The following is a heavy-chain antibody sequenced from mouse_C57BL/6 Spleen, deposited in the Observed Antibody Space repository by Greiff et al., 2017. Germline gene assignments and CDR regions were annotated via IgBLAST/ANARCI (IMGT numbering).Heavy chain of an antibody. CDR2: IRLKSDNYAT. CDR1: GFTFSNYW. CDR3: PSQLRPTYYAMDY. Sequence: EVKVEESGGGLVQPGGSMKLSCVASGFTFSNYWMNWVRQSPEKGLEWVAQIRLKSDNYATHYAESVKGRFTISRDDSKSSVYLQMNNLRAEDTGIYYCPSQLRPTYYAMDYGGQGTSVTVSS. J-gene: IGHJ4*01. V-gene: IGHV6-3*01. D-gene: IGHD3-2*02.